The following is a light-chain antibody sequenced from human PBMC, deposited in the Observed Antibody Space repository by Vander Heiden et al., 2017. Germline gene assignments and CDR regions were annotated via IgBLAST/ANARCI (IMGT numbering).Light chain of an antibody. J-gene: IGKJ5*01. V-gene: IGKV1-39*01. Sequence: DIQMTQSPSSLSASVGDRVTITCRESKSISSYLNWYQQKPGKAPKLLIYAASSLRSGVPSSFSGSGSGTDFTLTISSLQPEDVATYYRQESYSTPIFGQGTRLEIK. CDR3: QESYSTPI. CDR2: AAS. CDR1: KSISSY.